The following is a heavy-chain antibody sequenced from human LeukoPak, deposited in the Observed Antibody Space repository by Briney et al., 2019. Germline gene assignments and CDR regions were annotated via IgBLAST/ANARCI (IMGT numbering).Heavy chain of an antibody. CDR3: AKVYYYGSGSSRYYMDV. J-gene: IGHJ6*03. CDR1: GFTFSSYA. V-gene: IGHV3-23*01. Sequence: GGSLRLSCAASGFTFSSYAMTWVRQAPGKGLEWVSAISGSGGSTYYADSVKGRFTISRDNSKNTLYVQMNSLSAEDTAVYYCAKVYYYGSGSSRYYMDVWGKGTTVTVSS. CDR2: ISGSGGST. D-gene: IGHD3-10*01.